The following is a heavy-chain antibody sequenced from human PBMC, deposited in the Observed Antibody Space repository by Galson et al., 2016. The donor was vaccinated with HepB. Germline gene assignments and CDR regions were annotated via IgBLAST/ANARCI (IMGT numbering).Heavy chain of an antibody. CDR1: GDSVSSNSAA. Sequence: CAISGDSVSSNSAAWNWIRQSPSRGLEWLGRTYYGSKWYNDYAVSVKSRITINPDTSKNQFSLQLDSVTPEDTAVYFCARGTTAYFDYWGQGTLVTVSS. J-gene: IGHJ4*02. CDR2: TYYGSKWYN. CDR3: ARGTTAYFDY. V-gene: IGHV6-1*01. D-gene: IGHD1-1*01.